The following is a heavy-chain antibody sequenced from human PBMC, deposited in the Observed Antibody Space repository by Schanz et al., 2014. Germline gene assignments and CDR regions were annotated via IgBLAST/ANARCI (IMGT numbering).Heavy chain of an antibody. V-gene: IGHV1-8*01. CDR3: ARLGTGMAVAGSVIDSYYYYMDV. CDR2: MNPNSGNT. D-gene: IGHD6-19*01. J-gene: IGHJ6*03. CDR1: GYNITSND. Sequence: QVHLVQSGAEVKKPGASVKVSCKASGYNITSNDVTWVRQATGQGLEWMGWMNPNSGNTGYAQKFQGRVTRTRNTSISTAYMELSSLRSEDTAVYYCARLGTGMAVAGSVIDSYYYYMDVWGEGTTVTVSS.